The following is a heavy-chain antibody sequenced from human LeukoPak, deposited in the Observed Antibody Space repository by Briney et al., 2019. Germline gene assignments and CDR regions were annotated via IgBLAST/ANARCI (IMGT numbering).Heavy chain of an antibody. Sequence: GGSLRLSCSAPGFTFSSYDMHWVRQAPGKGLEYVSAISSNGGNTYYADSVKGRFTISRDNFKNTLYLQMNSLRAEDTAIYYCAKDWWSGFSQIDYWGQGTLVTVSS. D-gene: IGHD3-3*01. CDR2: ISSNGGNT. CDR3: AKDWWSGFSQIDY. V-gene: IGHV3-64*04. J-gene: IGHJ4*02. CDR1: GFTFSSYD.